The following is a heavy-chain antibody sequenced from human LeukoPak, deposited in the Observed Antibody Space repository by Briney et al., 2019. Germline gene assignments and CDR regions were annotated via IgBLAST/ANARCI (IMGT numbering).Heavy chain of an antibody. V-gene: IGHV3-7*01. Sequence: PGGSLRLSCAASGFTFSSYWMSWVRQAPGKGLEWVANIKQDGSENYFVDSVKGRFTISRDNAKNSLYLQMNSLRAEDTAVYYCARDLTSYYFDYWGQGTLVTVSS. J-gene: IGHJ4*02. D-gene: IGHD2/OR15-2a*01. CDR2: IKQDGSEN. CDR3: ARDLTSYYFDY. CDR1: GFTFSSYW.